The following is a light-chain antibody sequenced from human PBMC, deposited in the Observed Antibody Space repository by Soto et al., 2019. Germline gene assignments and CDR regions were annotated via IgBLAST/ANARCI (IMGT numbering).Light chain of an antibody. CDR2: GAS. CDR1: QSVSSN. J-gene: IGKJ5*01. Sequence: EIVMTQSPATLSVSPGERATLSCRASQSVSSNLAWYQQKPGQAPRLLIYGASTRATGIPGRFSGSGSGTEFALTISSLQSVDLAIYYCQQYNSWSSITFGQGTRLEIK. V-gene: IGKV3-15*01. CDR3: QQYNSWSSIT.